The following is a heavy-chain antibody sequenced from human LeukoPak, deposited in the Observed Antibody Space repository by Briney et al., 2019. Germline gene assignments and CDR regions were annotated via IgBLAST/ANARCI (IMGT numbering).Heavy chain of an antibody. V-gene: IGHV4-38-2*02. CDR2: IYHSGST. D-gene: IGHD3-22*01. CDR3: ARDPYYYDSSGYYSSDY. J-gene: IGHJ4*02. CDR1: GYSISSGYY. Sequence: SETLSLTCTVSGYSISSGYYWGWIWQPPGKGLEWIGCIYHSGSTYYNPSLKSRVTISVDTSKNQFSLKLSSVTAADTAVYYCARDPYYYDSSGYYSSDYWGQGTLVTVSS.